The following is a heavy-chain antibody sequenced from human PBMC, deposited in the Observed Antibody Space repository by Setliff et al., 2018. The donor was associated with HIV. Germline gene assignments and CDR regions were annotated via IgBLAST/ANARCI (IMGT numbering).Heavy chain of an antibody. V-gene: IGHV1-69*05. CDR1: GYTFTSYG. J-gene: IGHJ3*02. D-gene: IGHD3-3*01. CDR2: SIPLFGTT. CDR3: ARPLTTSYNFWGDAFAT. Sequence: ASVKVSCKASGYTFTSYGISWVRQAPGQGLEWMGGSIPLFGTTNYAQKFQGRVTLTTDELMKTAYMELSSLRSEDTAVYYCARPLTTSYNFWGDAFATWGQGTMVTVSS.